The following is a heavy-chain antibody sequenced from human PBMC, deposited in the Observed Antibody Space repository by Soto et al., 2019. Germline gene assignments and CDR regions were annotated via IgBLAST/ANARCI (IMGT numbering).Heavy chain of an antibody. Sequence: QVQLVQSGAEVKNPGASVKVSCQASNYLFGAFGISWVRQAPGQGLEWMGWITPYNGNTHYAEKFGDRATITADKPRPSPYMEVRRVTSDDRAVYFCARLSARRIDFDVWGQGTVAPVSS. V-gene: IGHV1-18*01. J-gene: IGHJ3*01. CDR2: ITPYNGNT. D-gene: IGHD2-21*01. CDR3: ARLSARRIDFDV. CDR1: NYLFGAFG.